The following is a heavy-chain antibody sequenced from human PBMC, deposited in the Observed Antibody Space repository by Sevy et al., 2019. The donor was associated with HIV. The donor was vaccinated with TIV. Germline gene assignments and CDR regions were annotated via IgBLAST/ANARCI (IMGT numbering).Heavy chain of an antibody. D-gene: IGHD6-13*01. Sequence: ASVKVSCKTSGYTFTAYHMHWMRQAPGQGLEWMGWVYPNSGDTEYAQTFQGRVTMTTDTSINTVYMELSGLRSDDTAMYYCSRETWYFANWGQGTLVTVSS. J-gene: IGHJ4*02. CDR2: VYPNSGDT. CDR1: GYTFTAYH. CDR3: SRETWYFAN. V-gene: IGHV1-2*02.